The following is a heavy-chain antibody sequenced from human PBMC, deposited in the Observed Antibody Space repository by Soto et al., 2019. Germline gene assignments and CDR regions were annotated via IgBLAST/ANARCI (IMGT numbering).Heavy chain of an antibody. D-gene: IGHD6-25*01. CDR3: AYGSSSAWIDY. Sequence: SETLSLTCSVSGDSMRGYHFYWGWIRQAPGKGLEWIGSAYFSGGNTYYSLSLKSRVSISVDTSKNEFSLRLTSLTAADTAVYFCAYGSSSAWIDYWGQGTLVTVSS. V-gene: IGHV4-39*01. CDR2: AYFSGGNT. CDR1: GDSMRGYHFY. J-gene: IGHJ4*02.